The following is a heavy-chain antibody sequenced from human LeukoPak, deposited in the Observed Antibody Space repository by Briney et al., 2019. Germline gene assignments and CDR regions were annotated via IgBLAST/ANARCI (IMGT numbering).Heavy chain of an antibody. Sequence: SETLSLTCTVSGGSISSYYWSWIRQPPGKGLEWIGYIYYSGSTNYNPSLKSRVTISVDTSKNQFSLRLSSVTAADTAVYYCARGGEYSSSPTTYYFDYWGQGTLVTVSS. V-gene: IGHV4-59*01. CDR2: IYYSGST. CDR3: ARGGEYSSSPTTYYFDY. J-gene: IGHJ4*02. CDR1: GGSISSYY. D-gene: IGHD6-13*01.